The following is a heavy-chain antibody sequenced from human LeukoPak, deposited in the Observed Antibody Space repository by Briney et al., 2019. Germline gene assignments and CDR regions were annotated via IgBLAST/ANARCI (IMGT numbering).Heavy chain of an antibody. CDR1: GGSISSTNW. CDR2: IYHSGST. CDR3: ARVKNWYFDL. J-gene: IGHJ2*01. Sequence: PSGTLSLTCAVSGGSISSTNWWSWVRQPPGKGLEWIGSIYHSGSTYYNPSLKSRVTISVDTSKNQFSLKLSSVTAADTAVYYCARVKNWYFDLWGRGTLVTVSS. V-gene: IGHV4-4*02.